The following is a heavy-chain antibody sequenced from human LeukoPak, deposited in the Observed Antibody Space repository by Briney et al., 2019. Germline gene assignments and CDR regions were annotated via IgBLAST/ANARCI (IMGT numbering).Heavy chain of an antibody. CDR3: ARDGGNRFDY. D-gene: IGHD4-23*01. CDR1: GGSISSSSYY. CDR2: IYYSGST. J-gene: IGHJ4*02. V-gene: IGHV4-39*07. Sequence: ASETLSLTCTVSGGSISSSSYYWGWIRQPPGKGLEWIGSIYYSGSTYYNPSLKSRVTISVDTSKNQFSLKLSSVTAADTAVYYCARDGGNRFDYWGQGTLVTVSS.